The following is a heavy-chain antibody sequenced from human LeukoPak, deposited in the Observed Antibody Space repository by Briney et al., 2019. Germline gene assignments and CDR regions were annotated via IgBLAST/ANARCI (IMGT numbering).Heavy chain of an antibody. D-gene: IGHD3-10*01. V-gene: IGHV5-51*01. Sequence: GESLKISCQGSGYSFTSYWIGWVRQMPGKGLEWMGIIYSPSFQGQVTISADKSISTAYLQWSSLKASDTAMYYCARSYGSGSYIDYWGQGTLVTVSS. CDR2: I. CDR3: ARSYGSGSYIDY. CDR1: GYSFTSYW. J-gene: IGHJ4*02.